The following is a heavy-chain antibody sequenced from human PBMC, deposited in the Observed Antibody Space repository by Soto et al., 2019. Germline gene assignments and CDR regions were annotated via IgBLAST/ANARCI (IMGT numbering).Heavy chain of an antibody. CDR3: AHIVVAGLGYYFDY. D-gene: IGHD6-19*01. CDR1: GFSLSSTRMA. J-gene: IGHJ4*02. V-gene: IGHV2-5*02. CDR2: IYWDDDK. Sequence: QITLKESGPTLVKPTQTLTLTCTFSGFSLSSTRMAVGWIRQPPGKALEWLALIYWDDDKRYSPFLKSRLTITKDTSKTQVVLTMSNMDTLDTARYYCAHIVVAGLGYYFDYWGQGTLVTVSS.